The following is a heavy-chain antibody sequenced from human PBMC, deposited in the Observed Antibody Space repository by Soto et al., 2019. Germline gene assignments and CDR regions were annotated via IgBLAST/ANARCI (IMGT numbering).Heavy chain of an antibody. D-gene: IGHD3-16*01. Sequence: QVQLVESGGGVVQPGRSLRLSCAASGFTFSSYGMHWVRQAPGKGLEWVAVIWYDGSNKYYADSVKGRFTISRDNSKNTLYLQMNSLRAEDTAVYYCGSGEGCMDVWGQGTTVTVSS. V-gene: IGHV3-33*01. CDR3: GSGEGCMDV. CDR2: IWYDGSNK. J-gene: IGHJ6*02. CDR1: GFTFSSYG.